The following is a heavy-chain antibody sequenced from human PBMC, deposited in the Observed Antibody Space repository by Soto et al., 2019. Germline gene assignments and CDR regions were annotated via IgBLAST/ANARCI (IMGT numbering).Heavy chain of an antibody. CDR2: INHSGST. D-gene: IGHD6-13*01. CDR3: ARGSPIAAAGRGPYNWFDP. Sequence: PSETLSLTCAVYGGSFSGYYWSWIRQPPGKGLEWIGEINHSGSTNYNPSLKSRVTKSVDTSKNQFSLKLSSVTAADTAVYYCARGSPIAAAGRGPYNWFDPWGQGTLVTVSS. V-gene: IGHV4-34*01. J-gene: IGHJ5*02. CDR1: GGSFSGYY.